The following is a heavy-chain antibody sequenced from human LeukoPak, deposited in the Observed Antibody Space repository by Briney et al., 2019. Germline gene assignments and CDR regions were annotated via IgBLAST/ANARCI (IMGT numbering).Heavy chain of an antibody. CDR2: ISWDGGST. D-gene: IGHD4-11*01. CDR1: GFTFDDYA. J-gene: IGHJ6*03. V-gene: IGHV3-43D*03. CDR3: AKGGPYNNYYNYYYMDV. Sequence: PGGSLRLSCAASGFTFDDYAMNWVRQPPGKGLEWVSLISWDGGSTYYADSVKGRFTISRDNSKNSLYLQMNSLRAEDTALYYCAKGGPYNNYYNYYYMDVWGKGTTVTISS.